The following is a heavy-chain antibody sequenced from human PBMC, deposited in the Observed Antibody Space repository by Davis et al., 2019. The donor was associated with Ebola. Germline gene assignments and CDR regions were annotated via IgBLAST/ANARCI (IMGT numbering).Heavy chain of an antibody. CDR1: GFTFSSYA. D-gene: IGHD1-26*01. CDR3: ARDKGGTYLFFDY. CDR2: ISSNGGTT. J-gene: IGHJ4*02. Sequence: PGGSLRLSCSASGFTFSSYAMHWVRQAPGKGLEYVSAISSNGGTTYYADSVNGRFTISRDNSKNTLYLQINSLRAEDTAVYYCARDKGGTYLFFDYWGQGTLVTVSS. V-gene: IGHV3-64*04.